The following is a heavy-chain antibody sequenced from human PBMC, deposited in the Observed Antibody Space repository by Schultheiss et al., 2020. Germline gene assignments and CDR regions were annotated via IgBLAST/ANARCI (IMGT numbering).Heavy chain of an antibody. CDR3: ATDPTKENGSGSSENEYNWFDP. CDR1: GFTFDDYA. V-gene: IGHV3-21*01. CDR2: ISSSSSYI. Sequence: GGSLRLSCAASGFTFDDYAMHWVRQAPGKGLEWVSSISSSSSYIYYADSVKGRFTISRDNSKNTLYLQMNSLRAEDTAVYYCATDPTKENGSGSSENEYNWFDPWGQGTLVNVSS. J-gene: IGHJ5*02. D-gene: IGHD3-10*01.